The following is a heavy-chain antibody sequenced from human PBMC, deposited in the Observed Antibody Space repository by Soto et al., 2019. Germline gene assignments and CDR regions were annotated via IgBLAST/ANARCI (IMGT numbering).Heavy chain of an antibody. CDR3: ARDSGPAYYYYFYYMDV. Sequence: EVQLVESGGGLVQPGRSLTLSCAASGFTFEDHAMHWVRQAPGKGLEWVSDISWSSGSIAYADSVKGRFTISRDNAKNSLYLQMNSLRADDTALYYCARDSGPAYYYYFYYMDVWGKGTTVTVSS. CDR2: ISWSSGSI. D-gene: IGHD2-8*02. V-gene: IGHV3-9*01. CDR1: GFTFEDHA. J-gene: IGHJ6*03.